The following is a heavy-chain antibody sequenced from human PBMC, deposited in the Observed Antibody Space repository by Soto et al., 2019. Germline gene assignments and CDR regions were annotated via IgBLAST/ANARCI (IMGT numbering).Heavy chain of an antibody. J-gene: IGHJ4*02. Sequence: ASVKVSCKVSGYTLTELSMYWVRQAPGKGLEWMGGFDPEDGETIYAQKFQGRVTMTEDTSTDTAYMELSSLRSEDTAVYYCATAHQLLSYYFDYWGQGTLVTVSS. D-gene: IGHD2-2*01. CDR3: ATAHQLLSYYFDY. V-gene: IGHV1-24*01. CDR2: FDPEDGET. CDR1: GYTLTELS.